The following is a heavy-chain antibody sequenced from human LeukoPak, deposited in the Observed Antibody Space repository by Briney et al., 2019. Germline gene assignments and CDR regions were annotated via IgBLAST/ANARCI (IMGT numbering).Heavy chain of an antibody. Sequence: GGSLRLSCTASGFAFSSYAMGWVRQAPGKGLEWVSYISSSSKINYADYVKGRFTISTDNANNSLYLQMISRRDEDTAVYYGARSANPGVHDFDPWGQGTLVTVSS. CDR3: ARSANPGVHDFDP. D-gene: IGHD6-6*01. CDR2: ISSSSKI. CDR1: GFAFSSYA. J-gene: IGHJ5*02. V-gene: IGHV3-48*02.